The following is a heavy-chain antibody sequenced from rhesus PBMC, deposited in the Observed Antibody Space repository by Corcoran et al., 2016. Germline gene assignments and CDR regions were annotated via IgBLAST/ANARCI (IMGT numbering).Heavy chain of an antibody. CDR1: GFTFSSFG. CDR3: AKDWGY. V-gene: IGHV3S5*01. Sequence: EVQLVETGGGLVQPGGSLKRSCAASGFTFSSFGMSWVRQAPGKGLGWDSAISSGGDSTFYADSVKGRFTISRDNSKNTLSLQMNSLRAEDTAVYYCAKDWGYWGQGVLVTVSS. J-gene: IGHJ4*01. D-gene: IGHD3-34*01. CDR2: ISSGGDST.